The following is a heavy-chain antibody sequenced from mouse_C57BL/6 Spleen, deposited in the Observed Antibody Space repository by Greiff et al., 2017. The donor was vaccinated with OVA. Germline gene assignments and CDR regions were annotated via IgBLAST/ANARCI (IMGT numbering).Heavy chain of an antibody. CDR2: INPNNGGT. V-gene: IGHV1-26*01. J-gene: IGHJ2*01. CDR1: GYTFTDYY. D-gene: IGHD2-4*01. CDR3: ARWLRLRRGYFDY. Sequence: EVQLQQSGPELVKPGASVKISCKASGYTFTDYYMNWVKQSHGKSLEWIGDINPNNGGTSYNQKFKGKATLTVDKSSSTAYMELRSLTSEDSAVYYCARWLRLRRGYFDYWGQGTTLTVSS.